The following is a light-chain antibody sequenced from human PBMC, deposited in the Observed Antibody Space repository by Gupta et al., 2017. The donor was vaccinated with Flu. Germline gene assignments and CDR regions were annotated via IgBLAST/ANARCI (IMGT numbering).Light chain of an antibody. CDR3: CSYAGSSTLV. CDR1: SSDVGSYNL. J-gene: IGLJ2*01. Sequence: QSALTQPASVSGSPGPSITISCTVTSSDVGSYNLVSWYQQHPGKAPKLMIYEGSKRPSGVSNRFSGSKSGNTASLTISGLQAEDEADYYCCSYAGSSTLVFGGGTKLTVL. V-gene: IGLV2-23*01. CDR2: EGS.